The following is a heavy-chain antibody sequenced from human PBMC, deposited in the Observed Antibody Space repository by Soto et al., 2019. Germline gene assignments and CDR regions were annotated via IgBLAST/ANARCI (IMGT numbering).Heavy chain of an antibody. CDR2: TKPDGSET. CDR1: GFTFSGYW. J-gene: IGHJ4*02. CDR3: ARDDGYRSIDY. Sequence: EVQLVESGGGLAQPGGSLRLSCVASGFTFSGYWMSWVRQTPGKGLEWVTNTKPDGSETYYLDSVTSRFTISRDNVRNSLYLQMSSLRGDDTAVYYCARDDGYRSIDYWGQGALVTVSP. V-gene: IGHV3-7*03. D-gene: IGHD5-18*01.